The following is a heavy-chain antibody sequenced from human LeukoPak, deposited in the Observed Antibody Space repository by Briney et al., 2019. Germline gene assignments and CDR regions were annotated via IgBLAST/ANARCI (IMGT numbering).Heavy chain of an antibody. CDR2: IHHSGST. CDR3: ARDFLGVPGIVDY. D-gene: IGHD3-16*01. J-gene: IGHJ4*02. Sequence: SETLSLTCAVYDGSFSGYYWSWIRQPPGKGLEWIGEIHHSGSTNYNPSLKSRVTISLDTSTNQFSLELSSVTAADTAVYYCARDFLGVPGIVDYWGQGTLVTVSS. CDR1: DGSFSGYY. V-gene: IGHV4-34*01.